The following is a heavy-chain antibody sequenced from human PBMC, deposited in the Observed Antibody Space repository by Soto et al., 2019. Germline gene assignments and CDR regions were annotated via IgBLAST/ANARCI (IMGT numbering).Heavy chain of an antibody. D-gene: IGHD1-26*01. V-gene: IGHV4-34*01. CDR2: INHSGST. CDR1: GGSFSGYY. CDR3: ARGPQRWDHYPYYMDV. Sequence: SETLSLTCAVYGGSFSGYYWSWIRQPPGKGLEWIGEINHSGSTNYNPSLKSRVTISVDTSKNQFSLKLSSVTAADTAVYYCARGPQRWDHYPYYMDVWGKGTTVTVSS. J-gene: IGHJ6*03.